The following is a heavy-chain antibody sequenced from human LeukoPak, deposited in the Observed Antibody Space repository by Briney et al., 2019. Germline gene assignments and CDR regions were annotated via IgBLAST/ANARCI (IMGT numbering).Heavy chain of an antibody. V-gene: IGHV4-30-2*01. D-gene: IGHD3-10*01. CDR2: IYHSGST. Sequence: SQTLSLTCTVSGGSISSGGYYWSWIRQPPGKGLEWIGYIYHSGSTYYNPSLKSRVTISVDRSKNQFSLKLSSVTAADTAVYYCASRVLSRRFDYWXXGTXXXVSX. CDR3: ASRVLSRRFDY. CDR1: GGSISSGGYY. J-gene: IGHJ4*01.